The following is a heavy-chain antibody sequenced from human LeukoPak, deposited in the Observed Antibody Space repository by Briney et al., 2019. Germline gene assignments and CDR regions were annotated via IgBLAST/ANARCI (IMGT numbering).Heavy chain of an antibody. V-gene: IGHV4-39*01. D-gene: IGHD2-2*01. CDR2: IYYSGST. J-gene: IGHJ4*02. CDR1: GGSISSGSYY. Sequence: PSETLSLTCTVSGGSISSGSYYWGWIRQPPGKGLEWIGNIYYSGSTYYNPSLKSRVTISVDTSKNQFSLKLSSVTAADTAVYYCARHRFIVVVPAAYFDYWGQGTLVTVSS. CDR3: ARHRFIVVVPAAYFDY.